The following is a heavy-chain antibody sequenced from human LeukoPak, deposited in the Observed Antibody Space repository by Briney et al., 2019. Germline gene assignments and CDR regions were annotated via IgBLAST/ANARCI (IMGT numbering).Heavy chain of an antibody. CDR3: AARVDGSGSYFYY. J-gene: IGHJ4*02. Sequence: SVKVSCKASGGTFSSYAISWVRQAPGQGLEWMGRIIPILGIANYAQEFQGRVTITADKSTSTAYMELSSLRSEDTAVYYCAARVDGSGSYFYYWGQGTLVTVSS. CDR1: GGTFSSYA. V-gene: IGHV1-69*04. D-gene: IGHD3-10*01. CDR2: IIPILGIA.